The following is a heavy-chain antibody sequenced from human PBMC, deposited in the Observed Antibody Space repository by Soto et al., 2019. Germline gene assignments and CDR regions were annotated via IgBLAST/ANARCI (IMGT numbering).Heavy chain of an antibody. CDR3: ASSPRRGTIVATFNDAFDI. D-gene: IGHD5-12*01. CDR2: IYSGGST. Sequence: GGSLRLSCAASGFTVSSNYMSWVRQAPGKGLEWVSVIYSGGSTYYADSVKGRFTISRDNSKNTLYLQMNSLRAEDTAVYYCASSPRRGTIVATFNDAFDIWGQGTMVTVSS. CDR1: GFTVSSNY. V-gene: IGHV3-66*01. J-gene: IGHJ3*02.